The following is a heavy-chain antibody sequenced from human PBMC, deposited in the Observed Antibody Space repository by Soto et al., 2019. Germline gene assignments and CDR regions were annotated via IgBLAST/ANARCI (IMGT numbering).Heavy chain of an antibody. V-gene: IGHV3-23*01. J-gene: IGHJ4*02. D-gene: IGHD2-21*01. CDR2: ISGSGGST. CDR3: AKDLEVVVKSYDYGQGGELY. Sequence: GXSLRLSCAASGFTFSSYAMSWVRQAPVNGLEWVSAISGSGGSTYYADSVKGRFTISRDNSKNTLYLQMNSLRAEDTAVYYCAKDLEVVVKSYDYGQGGELYWGQGTLVTVSS. CDR1: GFTFSSYA.